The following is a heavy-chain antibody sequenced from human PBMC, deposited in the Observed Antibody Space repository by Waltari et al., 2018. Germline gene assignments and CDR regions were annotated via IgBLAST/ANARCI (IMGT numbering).Heavy chain of an antibody. Sequence: QVQLVQSGAEVKKPGASVKVSCKASGYTFTSFYMHWVRQAPGQGLQWMGRSNPSGGTTIYAQNIQGRVTMTRDKSTSTGYRELSSLRSEDTAVYYCARDTGALWMDVWGQGTTVTVSS. CDR3: ARDTGALWMDV. V-gene: IGHV1-46*01. J-gene: IGHJ6*02. CDR2: SNPSGGTT. D-gene: IGHD2-21*01. CDR1: GYTFTSFY.